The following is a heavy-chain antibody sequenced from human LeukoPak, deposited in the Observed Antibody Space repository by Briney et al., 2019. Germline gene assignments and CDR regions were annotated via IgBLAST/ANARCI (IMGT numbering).Heavy chain of an antibody. CDR1: GYSFNNYW. Sequence: GESLQISCEGSGYSFNNYWLGWVRQMAGEGLEWMGIIYPGDSDTRYSSFFQGQVTISADKTNSTAYLQWSSLKASDTAMYYCVRVDYYDRSGYFDYWGQGTQVTVSS. V-gene: IGHV5-51*01. CDR3: VRVDYYDRSGYFDY. D-gene: IGHD3-22*01. CDR2: IYPGDSDT. J-gene: IGHJ4*02.